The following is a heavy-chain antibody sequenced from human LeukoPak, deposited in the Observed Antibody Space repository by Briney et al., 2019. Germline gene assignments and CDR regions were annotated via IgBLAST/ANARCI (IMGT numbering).Heavy chain of an antibody. Sequence: GGSLRLSCAASGFTVSSNYMSWVRQAPGKGLEWVSVIYSGGSTYYADSVKGRFTISRDNSKNTLYLQMNSLRAEDTAVYYCAKNLVAAAMDHWGQGTLVTVSS. V-gene: IGHV3-53*01. J-gene: IGHJ4*02. CDR2: IYSGGST. D-gene: IGHD2-15*01. CDR1: GFTVSSNY. CDR3: AKNLVAAAMDH.